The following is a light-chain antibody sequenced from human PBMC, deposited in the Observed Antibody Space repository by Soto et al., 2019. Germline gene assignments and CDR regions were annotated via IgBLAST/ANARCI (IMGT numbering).Light chain of an antibody. V-gene: IGLV2-14*01. CDR3: SSYIPSNVDWV. J-gene: IGLJ3*02. CDR2: DVG. CDR1: SSDIGAYTS. Sequence: QSALTQPASVSGSPGQSITISCTGTSSDIGAYTSVSWYQQHPGKAPKLIIYDVGDRPSGVSNRFSGSKSGNTASLTISGLQAEDEADYHCSSYIPSNVDWVFGGGTKLTVL.